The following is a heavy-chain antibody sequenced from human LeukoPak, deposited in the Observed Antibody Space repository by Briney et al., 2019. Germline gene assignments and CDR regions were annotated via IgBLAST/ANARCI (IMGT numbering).Heavy chain of an antibody. CDR1: GFDFKNYA. CDR2: ISHTGSNA. Sequence: GGSLRLSCTASGFDFKNYAMHWVRQAPGKGLEWVSVISHTGSNAYYADSVKGRFAISRDNSKNTLYLQMNSLRAEDTAVYYCARDKQVGATHFDNWGQGTLATVSS. D-gene: IGHD1-26*01. J-gene: IGHJ4*02. CDR3: ARDKQVGATHFDN. V-gene: IGHV3-30*09.